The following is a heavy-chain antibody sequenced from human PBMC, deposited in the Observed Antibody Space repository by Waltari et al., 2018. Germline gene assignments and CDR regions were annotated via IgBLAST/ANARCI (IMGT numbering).Heavy chain of an antibody. D-gene: IGHD2-21*02. J-gene: IGHJ4*02. CDR3: ARDSGDYVFDH. CDR1: GFTFSKFA. CDR2: ITPLGSYI. V-gene: IGHV3-21*01. Sequence: EVLLEESGGGLVKPGGSLRLSCAASGFTFSKFAMNWVRQTPGRGLGWVSSITPLGSYIYYAKQVEGRFTVSRDNAKNSVFLQMNSLEVDDAGVYYCARDSGDYVFDHWGQGALVTVSP.